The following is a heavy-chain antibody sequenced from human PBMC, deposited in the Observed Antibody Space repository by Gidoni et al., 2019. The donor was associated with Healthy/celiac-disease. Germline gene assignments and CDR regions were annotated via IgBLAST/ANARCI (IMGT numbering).Heavy chain of an antibody. CDR1: GFTFSSYA. CDR3: AKAPQSKKAFDI. CDR2: IIGSGGST. Sequence: EVQLLESGGGLVQPGGSLRLSCAASGFTFSSYAMSWVRQAPGKGLEWVSAIIGSGGSTYYAASVKGRFTISRDNSKNTLYLQMNSLRAEDTAVYYCAKAPQSKKAFDIWGQGTMVTVSS. J-gene: IGHJ3*02. V-gene: IGHV3-23*01.